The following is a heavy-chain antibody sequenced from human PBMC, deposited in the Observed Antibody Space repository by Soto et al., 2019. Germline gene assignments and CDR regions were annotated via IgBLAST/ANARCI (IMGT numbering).Heavy chain of an antibody. V-gene: IGHV4-39*01. Sequence: SETLSLTCTVSGGSISSSSYYWGWIRQPPGKGLEWIGSIYYSGSTYYNPSLKSRVTISVDTSKNQFSLKLSSVTAADTAVYYCASPITGTDDAFDIWGQGTMVTVSS. J-gene: IGHJ3*02. CDR2: IYYSGST. D-gene: IGHD1-20*01. CDR3: ASPITGTDDAFDI. CDR1: GGSISSSSYY.